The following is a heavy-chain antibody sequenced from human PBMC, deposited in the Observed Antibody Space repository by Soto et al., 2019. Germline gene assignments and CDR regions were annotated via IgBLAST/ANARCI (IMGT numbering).Heavy chain of an antibody. V-gene: IGHV4-4*02. CDR1: GGSISSSNW. CDR2: IYHSGST. D-gene: IGHD3-10*01. CDR3: ARGEIQVRTDY. Sequence: SETLSLTWAVSGGSISSSNWWSWVRQPPGKGLEWIGEIYHSGSTNYNLSLKSRVTISVDKSKNQFSLKLSSVTAADTAVYYWARGEIQVRTDYGGRGPLVPVSS. J-gene: IGHJ4*02.